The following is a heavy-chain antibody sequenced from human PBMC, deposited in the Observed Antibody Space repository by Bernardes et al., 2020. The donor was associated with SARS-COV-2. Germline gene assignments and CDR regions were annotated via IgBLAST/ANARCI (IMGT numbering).Heavy chain of an antibody. J-gene: IGHJ4*02. CDR1: GFTFTNAW. CDR2: IKSETDGGTT. V-gene: IGHV3-15*01. CDR3: TTDEGGTRY. D-gene: IGHD1-26*01. Sequence: GGSLRLSCAASGFTFTNAWMNWVRQAPGKGLEWVGRIKSETDGGTTDYAAPVKGRFTISRDDSKNTLYLQLASLKTEDTDVYYCTTDEGGTRYWGQGSLVTVSS.